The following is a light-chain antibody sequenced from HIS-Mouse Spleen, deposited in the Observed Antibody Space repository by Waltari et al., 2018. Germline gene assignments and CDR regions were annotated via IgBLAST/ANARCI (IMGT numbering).Light chain of an antibody. V-gene: IGLV3-21*03. J-gene: IGLJ1*01. Sequence: SYVLTQPPSVSVAPGKTARITCGGNNIGSKSVHWYQQKPGQAPVLGVYGDSDRPSGIPERFSGYNSGNTATLTISRVEAGDEADYYCQVWDSSSDHPYVFGTGTKVTVL. CDR3: QVWDSSSDHPYV. CDR1: NIGSKS. CDR2: GDS.